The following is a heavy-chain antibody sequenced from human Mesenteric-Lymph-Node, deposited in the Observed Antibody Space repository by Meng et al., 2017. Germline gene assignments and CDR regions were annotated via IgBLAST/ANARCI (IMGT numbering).Heavy chain of an antibody. CDR1: GYTFPSFG. CDR3: ARATVPGASYDL. J-gene: IGHJ4*02. D-gene: IGHD6-19*01. Sequence: LVQRRAEVKKPWPSVTVSCKASGYTFPSFGITWVRQAPGQGLEWIGWINAHNGNINYAQKFLGRVTMTTDTSTSTVYMELRSLRSDDTAVYYCARATVPGASYDLWGQGTLVTVSS. V-gene: IGHV1-18*01. CDR2: INAHNGNI.